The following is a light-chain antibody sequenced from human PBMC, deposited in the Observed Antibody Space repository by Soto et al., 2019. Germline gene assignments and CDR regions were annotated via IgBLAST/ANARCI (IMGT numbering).Light chain of an antibody. CDR1: SSDVGSYSL. CDR3: CSYAGSISFVV. CDR2: EVR. J-gene: IGLJ2*01. V-gene: IGLV2-23*02. Sequence: QSVLTQPASVSGSPGQSITISCTGTSSDVGSYSLVSWYQQHPGKAPKLMIYEVRRRPSGVSNRFSGSKSGNTASLTISGLQAGDEADYYCCSYAGSISFVVLGGGTKLTVL.